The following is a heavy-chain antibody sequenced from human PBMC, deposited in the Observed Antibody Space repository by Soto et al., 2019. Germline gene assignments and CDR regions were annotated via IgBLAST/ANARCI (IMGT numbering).Heavy chain of an antibody. Sequence: QVQLQESGPGLVKPSETLSLTCTVSGGSISGYYWSWIRQPAGKRLEWIGRIYASGNTNKNPSLKSRVTNSVDKSKKQFSPRLNPVTAADTAVYYCARVGRTGATVTTDAFDVWGQGTKVTVSS. D-gene: IGHD4-17*01. J-gene: IGHJ3*01. CDR2: IYASGNT. V-gene: IGHV4-4*07. CDR1: GGSISGYY. CDR3: ARVGRTGATVTTDAFDV.